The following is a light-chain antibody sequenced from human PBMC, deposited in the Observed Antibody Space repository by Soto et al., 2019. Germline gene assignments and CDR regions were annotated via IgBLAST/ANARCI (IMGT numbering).Light chain of an antibody. V-gene: IGKV3-15*01. CDR1: QSVTSN. CDR3: QQYSQWPLT. CDR2: GVS. J-gene: IGKJ4*01. Sequence: EILMTHSVATLSVYPGERATLSCRASQSVTSNLAWYQQKPGQAPRLLMYGVSTRATGIPARFGGSGSATEFTLTISSMQSEDFAVYYCQQYSQWPLTFGGGTKVDMK.